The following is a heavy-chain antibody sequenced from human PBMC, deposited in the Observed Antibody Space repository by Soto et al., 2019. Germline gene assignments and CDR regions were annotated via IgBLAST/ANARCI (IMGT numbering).Heavy chain of an antibody. Sequence: SSETLSLTCAVYGGSFSGYYWSWIRQPPGKGLEWIGEINHSGSTNYNPSLKSRVTISVDTSKNQFSLKLSSVTAADTAVYYCARGVYRIAARPYWYFDLWGRGTLVTVS. J-gene: IGHJ2*01. CDR2: INHSGST. V-gene: IGHV4-34*01. CDR1: GGSFSGYY. CDR3: ARGVYRIAARPYWYFDL. D-gene: IGHD6-6*01.